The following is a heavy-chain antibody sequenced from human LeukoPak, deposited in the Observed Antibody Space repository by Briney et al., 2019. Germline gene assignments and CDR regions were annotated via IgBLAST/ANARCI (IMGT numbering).Heavy chain of an antibody. Sequence: ASVKVSCKASGYTFTSYDINWVRQATGQGLEWMGWMNPNSGNTGYAQKFQGRVTITRNTSISTVYMDLSRLRSEETAVYYFVRAPQGYCSGGSCYYYYYMDVWGKGTTVAVSS. V-gene: IGHV1-8*03. CDR3: VRAPQGYCSGGSCYYYYYMDV. J-gene: IGHJ6*03. CDR1: GYTFTSYD. CDR2: MNPNSGNT. D-gene: IGHD2-15*01.